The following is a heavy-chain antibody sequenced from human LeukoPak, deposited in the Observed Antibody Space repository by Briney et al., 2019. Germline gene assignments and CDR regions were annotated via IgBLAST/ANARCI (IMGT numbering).Heavy chain of an antibody. Sequence: KSSETLSLTCTVSGDSISSSYWSWIRQPPGKGLEWIGYIYYSGNTNYNPSLKSRVTISVDTSRNRFSLKLSSVTAADTAVYYCARHSNFFDYWGQGILVTVSS. J-gene: IGHJ4*02. CDR2: IYYSGNT. CDR1: GDSISSSY. V-gene: IGHV4-59*01. D-gene: IGHD1-1*01. CDR3: ARHSNFFDY.